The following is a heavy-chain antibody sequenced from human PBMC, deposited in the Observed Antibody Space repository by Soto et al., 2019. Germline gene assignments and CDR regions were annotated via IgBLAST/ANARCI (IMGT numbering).Heavy chain of an antibody. J-gene: IGHJ3*02. D-gene: IGHD3-3*01. Sequence: PGGSLRLSCAVSGFSVSSNYMTWVRQAPGKGLEWVSVIYTGGSTYYADSVKGRFTISRDNSKNTLYLQMNSLRAEDTAVYYCAKFSVTIYDAFDIWGQGTMVTVSS. CDR2: IYTGGST. CDR3: AKFSVTIYDAFDI. CDR1: GFSVSSNY. V-gene: IGHV3-53*01.